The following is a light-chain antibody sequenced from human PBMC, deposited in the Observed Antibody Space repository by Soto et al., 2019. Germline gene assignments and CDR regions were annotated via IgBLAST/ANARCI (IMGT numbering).Light chain of an antibody. CDR2: EVS. CDR1: SSDIGGYNY. CDR3: QSYDSSLSGYV. Sequence: QSVLTQPPSVSGSPGQSVTISCTGTSSDIGGYNYVSWYQQHPGKAPKLMIYEVSKRPSGVPDRFSGSKSGNTASLTVSGLQAEDEGDYYCQSYDSSLSGYVFGTGTKVTVL. J-gene: IGLJ1*01. V-gene: IGLV2-8*01.